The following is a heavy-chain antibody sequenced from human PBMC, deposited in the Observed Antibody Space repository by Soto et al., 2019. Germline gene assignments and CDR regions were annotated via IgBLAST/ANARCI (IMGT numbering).Heavy chain of an antibody. D-gene: IGHD3-22*01. J-gene: IGHJ5*02. Sequence: SVKVSCKASGGTFSSYAISWVRQAPGQGFEWKGEIIPIFGTANYAQKFQGRVTITADESTSTAYMELSSLRSEDTAVYYCARDRGPSSGYYPYWFDPWGQGTLVTVSS. V-gene: IGHV1-69*13. CDR2: IIPIFGTA. CDR1: GGTFSSYA. CDR3: ARDRGPSSGYYPYWFDP.